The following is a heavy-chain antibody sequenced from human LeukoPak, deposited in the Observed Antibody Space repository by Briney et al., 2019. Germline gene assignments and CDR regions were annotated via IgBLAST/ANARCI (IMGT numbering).Heavy chain of an antibody. V-gene: IGHV1-69*13. Sequence: SVKVSCKASGGTFSSYAISWVRQAAGQGLEWMGGIMPIFGTANYAQKFQGRVTITADESTSTAYMELSSLRSEDTAVYYGARAQFTIFGVVINWFDPWGEGTLVTVSS. CDR1: GGTFSSYA. CDR2: IMPIFGTA. CDR3: ARAQFTIFGVVINWFDP. J-gene: IGHJ5*02. D-gene: IGHD3-3*01.